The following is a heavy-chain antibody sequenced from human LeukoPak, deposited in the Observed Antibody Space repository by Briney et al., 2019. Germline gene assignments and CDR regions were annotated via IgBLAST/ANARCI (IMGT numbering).Heavy chain of an antibody. J-gene: IGHJ4*02. CDR3: TSDIDSRVP. D-gene: IGHD3-22*01. CDR2: IRSKAYGGTT. V-gene: IGHV3-49*04. Sequence: PGGSLRLSCAASGFTFSSYSMNWVRQAPGKGLEWVGFIRSKAYGGTTEYAASVKGRFTISRDDSKSIAYLQMNSLKTEDTAVYYCTSDIDSRVPWGQGTLVTVSS. CDR1: GFTFSSYS.